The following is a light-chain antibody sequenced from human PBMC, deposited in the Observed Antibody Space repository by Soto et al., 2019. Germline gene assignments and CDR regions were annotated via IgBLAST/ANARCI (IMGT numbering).Light chain of an antibody. V-gene: IGKV1-5*03. J-gene: IGKJ2*01. CDR2: KAS. Sequence: DIQMTQSPSTLSASVGDRVTITCRASQSISSWLAWYQQKPGKAPKLLIYKASSLESGVPSRFSGSGSRTDFTLAISSLQPDDFASYYCQPHQRLYTSGQGTKLEIK. CDR3: QPHQRLYT. CDR1: QSISSW.